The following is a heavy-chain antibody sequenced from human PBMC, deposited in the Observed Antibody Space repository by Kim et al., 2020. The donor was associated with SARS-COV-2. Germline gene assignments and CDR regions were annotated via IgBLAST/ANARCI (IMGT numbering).Heavy chain of an antibody. D-gene: IGHD4-17*01. CDR1: GFTFSSYG. V-gene: IGHV3-33*06. CDR2: IWYDGSNK. J-gene: IGHJ4*02. CDR3: AKDQGDYGGNSIDY. Sequence: GGSLRLSCAASGFTFSSYGMHWVRQAPGKGLEWVAVIWYDGSNKYYADSVKGRFTISRDNSKNTLYLQMNSLRAEYTAVYYCAKDQGDYGGNSIDYWGQGTLVTVSS.